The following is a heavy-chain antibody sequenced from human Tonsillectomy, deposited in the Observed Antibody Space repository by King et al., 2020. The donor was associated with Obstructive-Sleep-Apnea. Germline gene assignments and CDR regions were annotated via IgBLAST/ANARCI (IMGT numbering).Heavy chain of an antibody. Sequence: VQLVESGGGVVQSGGSLRLSCAASGFTFSSHWMHWVRQVPGKGLVWVSRIKNDGSGIIYADSVKGRFTISRDNTKNTLYLQMKSLRAEDTAVYSCASEWIRSGWPFDHWGQGTLVTVSS. CDR2: IKNDGSGI. CDR3: ASEWIRSGWPFDH. J-gene: IGHJ4*02. V-gene: IGHV3-74*01. CDR1: GFTFSSHW. D-gene: IGHD6-19*01.